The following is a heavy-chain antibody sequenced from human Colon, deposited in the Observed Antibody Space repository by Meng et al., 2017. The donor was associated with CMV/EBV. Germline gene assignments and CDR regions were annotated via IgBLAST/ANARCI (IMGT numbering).Heavy chain of an antibody. V-gene: IGHV3-48*04. CDR1: GFTFSSYS. Sequence: GESLKISCAASGFTFSSYSMNWVRQAPGRGLEWVSYISSSSSTIYYADSVKGRFTISRDNAKNSLYLQMNSLRAEDTAVYYCARDRSVVPAAVYYYYGMDVWGQGTTVTVSS. CDR2: ISSSSSTI. J-gene: IGHJ6*02. CDR3: ARDRSVVPAAVYYYYGMDV. D-gene: IGHD2-2*01.